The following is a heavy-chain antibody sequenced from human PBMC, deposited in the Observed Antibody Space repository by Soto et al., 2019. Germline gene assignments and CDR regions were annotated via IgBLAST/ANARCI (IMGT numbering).Heavy chain of an antibody. CDR3: AAYRGALYFDF. J-gene: IGHJ4*02. Sequence: SSETLSLTCSVCGRSMSSNYWSWLRQSPDKGLEWLGYVFYGGTDYNPSLGGRVSMSVQTSKSQFSLTLSSVTAADTAVYYCAAYRGALYFDFWGQGIQVTVSS. CDR1: GRSMSSNY. D-gene: IGHD4-4*01. V-gene: IGHV4-59*03. CDR2: VFYGGT.